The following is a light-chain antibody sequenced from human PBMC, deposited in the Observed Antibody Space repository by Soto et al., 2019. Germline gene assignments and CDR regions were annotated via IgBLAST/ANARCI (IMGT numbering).Light chain of an antibody. J-gene: IGKJ1*01. CDR1: QSLLHNDGYNF. CDR3: MQALQIPWT. CDR2: LGS. V-gene: IGKV2-28*01. Sequence: DIVMTQSPLSLPVTPGEPASISCRSSQSLLHNDGYNFLGWYLQKPGQSQQLLIYLGSNRASGVPDRFSGSGSGTDFTLKISRVEADDVGVYYCMQALQIPWTFGQGTKVEIK.